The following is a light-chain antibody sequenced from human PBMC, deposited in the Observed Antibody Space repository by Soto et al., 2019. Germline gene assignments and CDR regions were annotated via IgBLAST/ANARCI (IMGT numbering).Light chain of an antibody. CDR3: SSYAGSDNPYV. J-gene: IGLJ1*01. CDR1: SGDIGSYNR. V-gene: IGLV2-8*01. Sequence: QSAMTQPASVSGSPGQSITISCTGTSGDIGSYNRVSWYQQHPGKAPKLMIYEVTKRPLGVPDRFSGSKSGNTASLTVSGLQAEDEADYYCSSYAGSDNPYVFGIGTKVTVL. CDR2: EVT.